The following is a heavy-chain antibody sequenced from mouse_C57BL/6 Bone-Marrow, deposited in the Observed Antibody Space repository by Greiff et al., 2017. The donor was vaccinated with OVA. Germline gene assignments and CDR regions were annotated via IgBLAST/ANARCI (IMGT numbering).Heavy chain of an antibody. CDR3: TTRSSGYPAWFAY. Sequence: VQLQQSGAELVRPGASVKLSCTASGFNIKDDYMHWVKQRPEQGLEWIGWIDPENGDTEYASKFQGKATITADTSSNTPYLQLSSLTSEDTAVYYCTTRSSGYPAWFAYWGQGTLVTVSA. D-gene: IGHD3-2*02. V-gene: IGHV14-4*01. CDR2: IDPENGDT. CDR1: GFNIKDDY. J-gene: IGHJ3*01.